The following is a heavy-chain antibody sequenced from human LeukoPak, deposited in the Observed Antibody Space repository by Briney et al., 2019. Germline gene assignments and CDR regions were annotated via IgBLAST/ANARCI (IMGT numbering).Heavy chain of an antibody. D-gene: IGHD3-10*01. CDR3: ARGSGPLGGHDLLRYYYYGMDV. J-gene: IGHJ6*02. V-gene: IGHV1-8*01. CDR2: MNPNSGNT. CDR1: GYTFTSYD. Sequence: GASVKVSCKASGYTFTSYDINWVRQATGQGLEWMGWMNPNSGNTGYAQKFQGRVTMTRNTSISTVYMELSSLRSEDTAVYYCARGSGPLGGHDLLRYYYYGMDVWGQGTTVTVS.